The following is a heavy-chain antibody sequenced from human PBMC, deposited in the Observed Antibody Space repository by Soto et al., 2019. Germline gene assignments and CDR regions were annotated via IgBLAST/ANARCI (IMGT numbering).Heavy chain of an antibody. Sequence: QVQLVQSGPEVKKPGASVKVFCKASGYTFNTFGVTWVRQAPGQGLEWMGWINTSNGKTNYAPKFQGRVTLTIDTSTTTASMELRSLTSDDTAIYFCARGGLSRGNWFDPWGQGTLVTVSS. J-gene: IGHJ5*02. D-gene: IGHD2-2*01. CDR1: GYTFNTFG. V-gene: IGHV1-18*04. CDR3: ARGGLSRGNWFDP. CDR2: INTSNGKT.